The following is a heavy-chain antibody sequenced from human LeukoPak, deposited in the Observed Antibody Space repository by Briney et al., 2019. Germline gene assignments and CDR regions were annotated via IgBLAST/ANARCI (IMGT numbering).Heavy chain of an antibody. J-gene: IGHJ4*02. V-gene: IGHV4-31*03. CDR1: GGSISSGGYY. Sequence: ASQTLSLTCTVSGGSISSGGYYWSWIRQHPGKGLEWIGYIYYSGSTYYNPSLKSRVTISVDTSKNQFSLKLSSVTAADTAVYYCARRLIAAAGQFDYWGQGTLVTVSS. CDR2: IYYSGST. CDR3: ARRLIAAAGQFDY. D-gene: IGHD6-13*01.